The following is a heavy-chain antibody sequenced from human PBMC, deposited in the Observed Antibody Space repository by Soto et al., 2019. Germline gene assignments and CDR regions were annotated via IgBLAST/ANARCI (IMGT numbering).Heavy chain of an antibody. CDR2: INHSGST. CDR3: VRGTGYGSHWYLFSY. D-gene: IGHD6-13*01. V-gene: IGHV4-28*03. CDR1: GYSISSSNW. Sequence: PSETLSLTCAVSGYSISSSNWWGWIRQPPGKGLEWIGEINHSGSTNYNPSLKSRVTISVDTSKNQFSLKLSSVTAADTAVYYCVRGTGYGSHWYLFSYWSQGTLVTVSS. J-gene: IGHJ4*01.